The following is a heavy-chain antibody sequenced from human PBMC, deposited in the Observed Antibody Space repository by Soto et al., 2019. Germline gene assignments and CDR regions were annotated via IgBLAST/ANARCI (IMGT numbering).Heavy chain of an antibody. CDR1: GFTFDDFA. CDR3: AKDWVRFLDAFDI. CDR2: ISWDSGSI. V-gene: IGHV3-9*03. J-gene: IGHJ3*02. D-gene: IGHD4-17*01. Sequence: PGGSLRLSCAAFGFTFDDFAMHWVRQAPGKGLEWVSGISWDSGSIGYADSVKGRFTISRDNAKNSLYLQMNSLRAEDMALYYCAKDWVRFLDAFDIWGQGTMVTVSS.